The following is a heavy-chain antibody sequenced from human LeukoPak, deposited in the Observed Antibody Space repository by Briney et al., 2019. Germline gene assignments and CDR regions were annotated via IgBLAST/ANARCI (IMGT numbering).Heavy chain of an antibody. V-gene: IGHV4-61*02. J-gene: IGHJ4*02. CDR1: GGSISSGSYY. CDR2: IYTSGST. D-gene: IGHD3-10*01. CDR3: ARDSYYYGSGLDY. Sequence: TLSLTCTVSGGSISSGSYYWSWIRQPAGKGLEWIGRIYTSGSTNYNPSLKSRVTISVDTSKNQFSLKLSSVTAADTAVYYCARDSYYYGSGLDYWGQGTLVTVSS.